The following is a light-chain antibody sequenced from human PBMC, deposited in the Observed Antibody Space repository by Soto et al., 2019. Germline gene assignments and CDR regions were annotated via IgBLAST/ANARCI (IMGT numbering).Light chain of an antibody. Sequence: QPVLTQSSSASACLGSSVKLTCTLSSGHSSYIIAWHQQQPGKAPRYLMKLEGSGSYNKGSGVPDRFSGSSSGADRYLTISNLRFEDEADYYCETWDSNTWVFGGGTKLTVL. CDR3: ETWDSNTWV. V-gene: IGLV4-60*02. CDR2: LEGSGSY. CDR1: SGHSSYI. J-gene: IGLJ3*02.